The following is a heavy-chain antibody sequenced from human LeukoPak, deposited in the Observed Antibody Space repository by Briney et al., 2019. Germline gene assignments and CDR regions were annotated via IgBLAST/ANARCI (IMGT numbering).Heavy chain of an antibody. Sequence: GGSLRLSCAASGFTFSSYSMHWVRQAPGKGLEWVANILYDGSHEFYADSVKGRFTISRDNSKNTLYLQINSLKTEDTAVYFCAKEGRWLDSWGQGTLVTVSS. CDR1: GFTFSSYS. J-gene: IGHJ4*02. CDR3: AKEGRWLDS. D-gene: IGHD4-23*01. CDR2: ILYDGSHE. V-gene: IGHV3-30*04.